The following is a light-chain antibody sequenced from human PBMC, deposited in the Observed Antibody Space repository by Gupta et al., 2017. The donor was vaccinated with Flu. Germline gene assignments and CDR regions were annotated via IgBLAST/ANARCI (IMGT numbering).Light chain of an antibody. V-gene: IGLV1-47*01. CDR2: RNT. Sequence: QSVLTLPTSASGTPGQRVPISCSGSSSNVGSNCLYWYHQHPGPAPKLLIFRNTHRPSGVPDHFSCSKSATSAALAISWLRSEDEADDYYASWDDSLSGWVFGGGTKLTVL. J-gene: IGLJ3*02. CDR3: ASWDDSLSGWV. CDR1: SSNVGSNC.